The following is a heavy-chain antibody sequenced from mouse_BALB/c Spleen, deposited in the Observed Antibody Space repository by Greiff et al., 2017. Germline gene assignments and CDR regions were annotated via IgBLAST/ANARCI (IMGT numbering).Heavy chain of an antibody. CDR1: GFTFSDYY. D-gene: IGHD2-4*01. CDR3: ARGDYDPPFDY. Sequence: EVQLVESGGGLVKPGGSLKLSCAASGFTFSDYYMYWVRQTPEKRLEWVATISDGGSYTYYPDSVKGRFTISRDNAKNNLYLQMSSLKSEDTAMYYCARGDYDPPFDYWGQGTTLTVSS. CDR2: ISDGGSYT. J-gene: IGHJ2*01. V-gene: IGHV5-4*02.